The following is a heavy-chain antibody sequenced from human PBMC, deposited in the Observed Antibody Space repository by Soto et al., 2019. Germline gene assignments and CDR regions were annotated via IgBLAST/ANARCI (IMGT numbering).Heavy chain of an antibody. CDR1: GGSISSYY. V-gene: IGHV4-59*01. D-gene: IGHD6-19*01. CDR3: ARQQWLVLNAFDI. CDR2: IYYSGST. J-gene: IGHJ3*02. Sequence: SETLSLTCAVSGGSISSYYWSWIRQPPGKGLEWIGYIYYSGSTNYNPSLKSRVTISVDTSKNQFSLKLSSVTAADTAVYYCARQQWLVLNAFDIWGQGTMVTVSS.